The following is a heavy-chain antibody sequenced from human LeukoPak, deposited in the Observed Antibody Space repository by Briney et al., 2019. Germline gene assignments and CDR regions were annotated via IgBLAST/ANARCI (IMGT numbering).Heavy chain of an antibody. D-gene: IGHD7-27*01. CDR1: GYTFTSYD. Sequence: ASVKVSCKASGYTFTSYDINWVRQATGQGLEWMGWINPNSGNTGYAQKFQGRVTMTRNTSISTAYMELSSLRSEDTAVYYCAKGHGLLGGYFYYYYGMDFWGQGTTVTVSS. CDR2: INPNSGNT. J-gene: IGHJ6*02. V-gene: IGHV1-8*01. CDR3: AKGHGLLGGYFYYYYGMDF.